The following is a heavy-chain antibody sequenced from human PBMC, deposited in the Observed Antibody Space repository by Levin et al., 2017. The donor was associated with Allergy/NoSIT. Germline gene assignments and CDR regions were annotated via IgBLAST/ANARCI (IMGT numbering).Heavy chain of an antibody. CDR2: RSSSGNDG. CDR1: GLNFNNYG. Sequence: GGSLRLSCAVSGLNFNNYGMNWVRQAPGKGLEWVALRSSSGNDGYYADSVRGRFTISRANSKNTLYLQMNSLRPEDTAVYYCAARVFGYWGQGTLVTLSS. V-gene: IGHV3-30*03. J-gene: IGHJ4*02. CDR3: AARVFGY.